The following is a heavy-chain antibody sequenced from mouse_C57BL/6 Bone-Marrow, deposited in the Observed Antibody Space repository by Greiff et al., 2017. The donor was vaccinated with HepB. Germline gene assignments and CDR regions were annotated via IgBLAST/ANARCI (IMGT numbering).Heavy chain of an antibody. V-gene: IGHV1-72*01. CDR3: ARWRLRRGDYAMDY. D-gene: IGHD2-4*01. Sequence: VQLKQSGAELVKPGASVKLSCKASGYTFTSYWMHWVKQRPGRGLEWIGRIDPNSGGTKYNEKFKSKATLTVDKPSSTAYMQLSSLTSEDSAVYYCARWRLRRGDYAMDYWGQGTSVTVSS. J-gene: IGHJ4*01. CDR1: GYTFTSYW. CDR2: IDPNSGGT.